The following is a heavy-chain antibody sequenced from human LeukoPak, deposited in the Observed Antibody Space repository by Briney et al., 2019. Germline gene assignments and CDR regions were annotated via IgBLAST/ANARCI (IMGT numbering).Heavy chain of an antibody. Sequence: SVKVSCKASGGTFSSYAISWVRQAPGQGLEWMGGIIPIFGTANYAQKFQGRVTITADESTSTAYMELSSLRSEDTAVYYCAREGYPYYYDSSGYSGAFDIWGQGTMVTVSS. J-gene: IGHJ3*02. D-gene: IGHD3-22*01. CDR2: IIPIFGTA. CDR1: GGTFSSYA. V-gene: IGHV1-69*13. CDR3: AREGYPYYYDSSGYSGAFDI.